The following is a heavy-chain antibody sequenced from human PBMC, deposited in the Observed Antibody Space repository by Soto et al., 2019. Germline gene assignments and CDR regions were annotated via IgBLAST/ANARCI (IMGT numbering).Heavy chain of an antibody. D-gene: IGHD2-15*01. Sequence: QVQLVQSDAEVKKPGSSVKVSCKASGGTFRNLAINWVRQAPGQGLEWMGGFIPIIGGGINAQKFQGRVTITSDESTSTAYMELSSLKSEDTAMYFCARRSVSHSNAFDFWGQGTMVTVSS. CDR1: GGTFRNLA. CDR3: ARRSVSHSNAFDF. V-gene: IGHV1-69*01. CDR2: FIPIIGGG. J-gene: IGHJ3*01.